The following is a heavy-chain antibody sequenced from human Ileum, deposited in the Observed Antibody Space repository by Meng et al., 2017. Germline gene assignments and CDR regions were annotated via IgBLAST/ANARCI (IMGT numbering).Heavy chain of an antibody. CDR1: GFSVTTSGVG. J-gene: IGHJ4*02. D-gene: IGHD2-15*01. CDR3: AHRSSADKGDGGYFDY. V-gene: IGHV2-5*02. CDR2: IYWDDDK. Sequence: QITLDESGPTLVKPTQTLTLTCTFSGFSVTTSGVGVGWIRQPPGKALEWLALIYWDDDKRYSPSLESRLTITKDTSKNQVVLTMTSMDPVDTATYYCAHRSSADKGDGGYFDYWGQGTLVTVSS.